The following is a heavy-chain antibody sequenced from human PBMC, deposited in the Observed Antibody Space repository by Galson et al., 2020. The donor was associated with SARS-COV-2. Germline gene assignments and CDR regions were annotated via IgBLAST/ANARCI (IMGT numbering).Heavy chain of an antibody. J-gene: IGHJ6*02. Sequence: GESLKISCAASGFSFSSYGMHWVRQAPGQGLEWVAVIWYDGSNKYYADSVKGRFTISRDNSKNTLYLQMNSLRAEDTAVYYCAASSSAYYGMDVWGQGTTVTVSS. CDR2: IWYDGSNK. CDR1: GFSFSSYG. V-gene: IGHV3-33*01. CDR3: AASSSAYYGMDV. D-gene: IGHD6-6*01.